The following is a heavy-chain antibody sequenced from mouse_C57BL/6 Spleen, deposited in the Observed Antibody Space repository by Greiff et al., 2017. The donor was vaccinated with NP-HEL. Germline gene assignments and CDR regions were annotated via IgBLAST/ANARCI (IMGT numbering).Heavy chain of an antibody. J-gene: IGHJ3*01. CDR1: GFTFTSYW. V-gene: IGHV1-61*01. Sequence: VQLQQPGAELVRPGSSVKLSCTASGFTFTSYWMDWVKQRPGQGLEWIGNIYPSDSETHYNQKFKGKATLTVDKSSSTAYMQLSSLTSEDSAVYYCARSDDSSGYRFADWGQGTLVTVSA. CDR3: ARSDDSSGYRFAD. D-gene: IGHD3-2*02. CDR2: IYPSDSET.